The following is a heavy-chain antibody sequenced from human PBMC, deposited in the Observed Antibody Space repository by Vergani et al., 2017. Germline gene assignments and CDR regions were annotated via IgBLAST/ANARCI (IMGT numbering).Heavy chain of an antibody. J-gene: IGHJ4*02. D-gene: IGHD2-21*01. Sequence: QVQLQESGPGLVKPSQTLSLTCTVSGGSINSHNYYWSWIRQPAGKGREWIGRIHTSGSTNYNPSLKSRVTMSEDTSKNQFSLNLTSVTAADTAVYFCASGSSLGDSCSEPHVDHWGQGILVTVSS. CDR1: GGSINSHNYY. CDR2: IHTSGST. CDR3: ASGSSLGDSCSEPHVDH. V-gene: IGHV4-61*02.